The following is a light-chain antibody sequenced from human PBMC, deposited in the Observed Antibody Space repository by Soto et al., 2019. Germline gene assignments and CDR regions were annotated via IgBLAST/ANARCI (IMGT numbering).Light chain of an antibody. CDR3: SAWDDSLNGRV. CDR1: SSNIGSNY. Sequence: QAVLTQSPSASGTPGQRVTISCSGSSSNIGSNYVYWYQQLPGTAPKLLIYRSNQRPSGVPDRFSGSKSGPSASLAISGLRSDDEADYYCSAWDDSLNGRVFGGGTKLTVL. J-gene: IGLJ3*02. V-gene: IGLV1-47*01. CDR2: RSN.